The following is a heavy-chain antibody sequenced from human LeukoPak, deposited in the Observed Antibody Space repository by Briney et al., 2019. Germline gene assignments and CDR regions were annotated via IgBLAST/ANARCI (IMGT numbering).Heavy chain of an antibody. J-gene: IGHJ4*01. Sequence: GSLRLSCAASGFTFNSYAMSWFRQAPGKGLEWVSSISASGDRTYYPDSVKGRFTISRDNSKDTLYLQMNSLRAEDTAVYYCARPVGITNRVMEDYWGHGTLVTVSS. CDR3: ARPVGITNRVMEDY. CDR1: GFTFNSYA. CDR2: ISASGDRT. V-gene: IGHV3-23*01. D-gene: IGHD2-8*01.